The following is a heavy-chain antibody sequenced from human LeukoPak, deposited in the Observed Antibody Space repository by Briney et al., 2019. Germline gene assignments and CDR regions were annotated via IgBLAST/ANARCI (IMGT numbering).Heavy chain of an antibody. CDR1: GFTFSSYA. J-gene: IGHJ4*02. D-gene: IGHD3-16*01. Sequence: GGSLRLSCAASGFTFSSYAMSWVRQAPGKGLEWVSGISDSGGSSYNADSVKGRFTISRDNSKNTLYPQMNSLRAEDTAVYYCAKGQGGYYFDFWGQGTLVTVSS. V-gene: IGHV3-23*01. CDR2: ISDSGGSS. CDR3: AKGQGGYYFDF.